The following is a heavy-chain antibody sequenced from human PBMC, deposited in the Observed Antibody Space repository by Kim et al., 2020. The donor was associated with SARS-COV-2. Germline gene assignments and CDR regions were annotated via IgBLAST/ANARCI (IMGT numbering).Heavy chain of an antibody. CDR3: ARRSDFMDV. CDR2: GSP. Sequence: GSPIYNPSLNGRVTISVDTSKNLFSLTLRSVTAADTAIYFCARRSDFMDVWGKGTTVIVSS. V-gene: IGHV4-59*08. J-gene: IGHJ6*03.